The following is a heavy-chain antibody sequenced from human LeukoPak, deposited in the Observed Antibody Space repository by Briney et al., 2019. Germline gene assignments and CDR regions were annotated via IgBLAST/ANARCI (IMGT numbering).Heavy chain of an antibody. CDR1: GGTFSSYA. CDR2: IIPILGIA. J-gene: IGHJ6*02. D-gene: IGHD3-22*01. CDR3: AFPRDSSGYYEHYYYYGMDV. V-gene: IGHV1-69*04. Sequence: ASVKVSCKASGGTFSSYAISWVRQAPGQGLEWMGRIIPILGIANYAQKFQGRVTITADKSTSTAYMELSSLRSEDTAVYYCAFPRDSSGYYEHYYYYGMDVWGQGTTVTVFS.